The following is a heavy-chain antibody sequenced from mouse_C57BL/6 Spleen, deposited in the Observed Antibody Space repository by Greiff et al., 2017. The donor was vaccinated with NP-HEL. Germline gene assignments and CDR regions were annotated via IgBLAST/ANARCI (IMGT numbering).Heavy chain of an antibody. CDR3: ARKPERFAY. CDR1: GYTFTSYW. J-gene: IGHJ3*01. V-gene: IGHV1-50*01. Sequence: QVQLQQPGAELVKPGASVKLSCKASGYTFTSYWMQWVKQRPGQGLEWIGEIDPSDSYTNYNQKFTGKATLTVDTSSSTAYMQLSSLTSEDSAVYYCARKPERFAYWGQGTLVTVSA. CDR2: IDPSDSYT.